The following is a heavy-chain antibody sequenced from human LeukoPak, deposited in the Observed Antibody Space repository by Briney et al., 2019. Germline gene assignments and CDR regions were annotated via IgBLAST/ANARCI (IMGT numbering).Heavy chain of an antibody. J-gene: IGHJ6*02. CDR2: IDPDGSTT. Sequence: GGSLRLSCAASGFTLSSYWIHWVRQAPGEGLVWVSRIDPDGSTTNYADSVKGRFTTSRDNAKNTLYLQMNSLRAEDTALYYCTRVQAGRAGLMDVWGRGTTVTVSS. V-gene: IGHV3-74*01. CDR3: TRVQAGRAGLMDV. D-gene: IGHD6-13*01. CDR1: GFTLSSYW.